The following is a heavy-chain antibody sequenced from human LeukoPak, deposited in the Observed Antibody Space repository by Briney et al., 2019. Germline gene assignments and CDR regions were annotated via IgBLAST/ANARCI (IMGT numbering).Heavy chain of an antibody. CDR3: ASFYYGSGLAVDY. CDR1: GGSISTDY. J-gene: IGHJ4*02. CDR2: IYPSGRS. V-gene: IGHV4-4*09. Sequence: SETLSLTCTVSGGSISTDYWNWIRQPPRKGLEWIGYIYPSGRSNYSPSLKSRVTISADTSKRQFSLKLTSVTAADTAVYYYASFYYGSGLAVDYWGQGILVTVSS. D-gene: IGHD3-10*01.